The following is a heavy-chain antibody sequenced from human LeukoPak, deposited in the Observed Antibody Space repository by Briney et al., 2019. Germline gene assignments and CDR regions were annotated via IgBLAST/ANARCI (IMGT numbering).Heavy chain of an antibody. Sequence: SETLSLTCTVSGASITSFHWTWIRQPAGQGLEWIGLIYSSGSTIYNPSLQSRVAMSVDMTKNQLSLKLSSVTAADTAMYYCARKDGGYWGQGTLVTVSS. CDR1: GASITSFH. CDR2: IYSSGST. V-gene: IGHV4-4*07. CDR3: ARKDGGY. D-gene: IGHD3-10*01. J-gene: IGHJ4*02.